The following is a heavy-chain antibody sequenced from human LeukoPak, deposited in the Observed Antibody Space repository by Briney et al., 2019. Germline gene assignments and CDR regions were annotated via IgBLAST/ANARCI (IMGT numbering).Heavy chain of an antibody. CDR3: AKDASYSSGWDLFDY. CDR1: GFTFSGYA. D-gene: IGHD6-19*01. V-gene: IGHV3-23*01. CDR2: ISGSGGST. Sequence: PGGSLRLSCAASGFTFSGYAMSWVRQAPGKGLEWVSAISGSGGSTYCADSVKGRFTISRDNSKNTLYLQMNSLRAEDTAVYYCAKDASYSSGWDLFDYWGQGTLVTVSS. J-gene: IGHJ4*02.